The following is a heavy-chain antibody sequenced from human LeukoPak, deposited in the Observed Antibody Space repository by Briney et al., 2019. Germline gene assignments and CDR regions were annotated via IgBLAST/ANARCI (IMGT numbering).Heavy chain of an antibody. D-gene: IGHD6-19*01. CDR1: GYSISSAYY. Sequence: PSETLSLTCTVSGYSISSAYYWGWIRQPPGKGLEWIGSIYHSGSTYYNPSLKSRVTISVDTPKNQFSLKLSSVTAADTAVYYCARVITSGWYYFDSWGQGTLVTVSS. CDR3: ARVITSGWYYFDS. J-gene: IGHJ4*02. V-gene: IGHV4-38-2*02. CDR2: IYHSGST.